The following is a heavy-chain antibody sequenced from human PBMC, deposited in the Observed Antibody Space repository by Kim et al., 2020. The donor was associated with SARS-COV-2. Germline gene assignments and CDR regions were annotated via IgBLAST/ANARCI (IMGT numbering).Heavy chain of an antibody. CDR1: GGSISSGGYY. CDR2: IYYSGST. CDR3: ARDNREVRGVILGAFDI. V-gene: IGHV4-31*03. J-gene: IGHJ3*02. D-gene: IGHD3-10*01. Sequence: SETLSLTCTVSGGSISSGGYYWSWIRQHPGKGLEWIGYIYYSGSTYYNPSLKSRVTISVDTSKNQFSLKLSSVTAADTAVYYCARDNREVRGVILGAFDIWGQGTMVTVSS.